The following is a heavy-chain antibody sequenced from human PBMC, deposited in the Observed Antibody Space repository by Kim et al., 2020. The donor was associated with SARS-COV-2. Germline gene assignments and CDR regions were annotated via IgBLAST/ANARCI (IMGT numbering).Heavy chain of an antibody. J-gene: IGHJ4*02. V-gene: IGHV3-30*18. CDR3: AKRDGYYFDY. CDR1: GFTFSSYG. CDR2: ISYDGSNK. D-gene: IGHD5-12*01. Sequence: GGSLRLSCAVSGFTFSSYGMHWVRQAPGKGLEWVAVISYDGSNKYYADSVKGRFTISRDNSKNTLYLQMNSLRAEDTAVYYCAKRDGYYFDYWGQGTLVTVSS.